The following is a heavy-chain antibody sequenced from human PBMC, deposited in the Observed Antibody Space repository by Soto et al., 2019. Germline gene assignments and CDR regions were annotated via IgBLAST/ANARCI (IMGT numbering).Heavy chain of an antibody. V-gene: IGHV4-59*01. CDR1: GGSISSYY. CDR2: IYYSGST. Sequence: TSETLSLTCTVSGGSISSYYWSWIRQPPGKGLEWIGYIYYSGSTNYNPSLKSRVTISVDTSKNQFSLKLSSVTAADTAVYYCARSGYCSSTSCWFDPWGQGTLVTVSS. CDR3: ARSGYCSSTSCWFDP. D-gene: IGHD2-2*01. J-gene: IGHJ5*02.